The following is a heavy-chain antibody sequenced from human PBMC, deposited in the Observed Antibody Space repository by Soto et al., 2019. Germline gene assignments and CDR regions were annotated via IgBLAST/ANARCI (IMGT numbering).Heavy chain of an antibody. J-gene: IGHJ4*02. CDR1: GFTFSSYA. V-gene: IGHV3-30-3*01. D-gene: IGHD1-7*01. CDR2: ISYDGSNK. Sequence: GGSLRLSCAASGFTFSSYAMHWVRQAPGKGLEWVAVISYDGSNKYYADSVKGRFTISRDNSKNMLYLQMNSLRAEDTAVYYCARDRGPTVNYQYYFDYWGQGPLFTVSS. CDR3: ARDRGPTVNYQYYFDY.